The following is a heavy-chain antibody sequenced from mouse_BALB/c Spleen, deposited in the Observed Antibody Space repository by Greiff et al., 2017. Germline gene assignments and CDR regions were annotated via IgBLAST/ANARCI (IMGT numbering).Heavy chain of an antibody. D-gene: IGHD2-14*01. CDR3: ARGRYGAY. CDR1: GFNIKDTY. CDR2: IDPANGNT. Sequence: EVKLMESGAELVKPGASVKLSCTASGFNIKDTYMHWVKQRPEQGLEWIGRIDPANGNTKYDPKFQGKATITADTSSNTAYLQLSSLTSEDTAVYYCARGRYGAYWGQGTLVTVSA. V-gene: IGHV14-3*02. J-gene: IGHJ3*01.